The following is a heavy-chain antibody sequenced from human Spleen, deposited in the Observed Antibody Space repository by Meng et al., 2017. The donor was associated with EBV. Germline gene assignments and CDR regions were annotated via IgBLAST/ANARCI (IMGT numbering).Heavy chain of an antibody. V-gene: IGHV1-2*06. D-gene: IGHD5-18*01. CDR1: AYTFTGYY. CDR2: INPNSGDT. J-gene: IGHJ4*02. CDR3: GAGYPAED. Sequence: QLQLVQSWAEVKKPGASAKVSCKASAYTFTGYYMHWVRQAPGQGLEWMGRINPNSGDTNYAQKFQGRVTMTRNTSTSTVYMELTSLGPEDTAVYYCGAGYPAEDWGQGTLVTVSS.